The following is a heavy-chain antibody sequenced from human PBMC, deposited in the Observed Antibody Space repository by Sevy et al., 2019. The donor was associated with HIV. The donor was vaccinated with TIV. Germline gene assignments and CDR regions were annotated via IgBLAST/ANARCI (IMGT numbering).Heavy chain of an antibody. Sequence: GGSLRLSCAASGFTFSSFAMGWVRQAPGKGLDWISVISGTGDQTYYADSVKGRFTISRDNSKNTLFLQMNSLRAEDKAIFYCAKKMGGGSGMAFLVDYWGQGTLVTVSS. CDR2: ISGTGDQT. CDR3: AKKMGGGSGMAFLVDY. CDR1: GFTFSSFA. D-gene: IGHD5-18*01. J-gene: IGHJ4*02. V-gene: IGHV3-23*01.